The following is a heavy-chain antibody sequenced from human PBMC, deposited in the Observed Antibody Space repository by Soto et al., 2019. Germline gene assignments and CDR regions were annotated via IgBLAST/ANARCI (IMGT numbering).Heavy chain of an antibody. V-gene: IGHV2-5*02. CDR2: IYWDDDR. CDR1: GFSLSTNPVG. CDR3: VQITPFDFKGYYFDY. D-gene: IGHD3-16*01. Sequence: QITLKESGPTLVNHTQTLTLTCSCSGFSLSTNPVGVGWIRQPQGNALEWLALIYWDDDRRYIPSLKNSLTITKDTCGGQVVFTTTNMDTVDTATYYCVQITPFDFKGYYFDYWGPGILVTVSS. J-gene: IGHJ4*02.